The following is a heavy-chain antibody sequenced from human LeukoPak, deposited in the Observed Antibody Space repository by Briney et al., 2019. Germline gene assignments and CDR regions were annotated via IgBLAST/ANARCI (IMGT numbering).Heavy chain of an antibody. CDR3: ARPWSSGYSHDAFDI. Sequence: ASVKVSCKPSGYTFTDYYIHWVRQAPGQGPEWMGWINPNSGGSSSAQKFQGRVTMTWDTFISTAYMELSSLTSDDTAVYYCARPWSSGYSHDAFDIWGQGTMVTVSS. J-gene: IGHJ3*02. CDR1: GYTFTDYY. D-gene: IGHD3-22*01. V-gene: IGHV1-2*02. CDR2: INPNSGGS.